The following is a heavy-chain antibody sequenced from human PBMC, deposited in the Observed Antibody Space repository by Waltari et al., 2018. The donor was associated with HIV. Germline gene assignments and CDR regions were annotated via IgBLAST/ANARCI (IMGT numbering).Heavy chain of an antibody. Sequence: EVQLVESGGGLVQPGGSLRLSCAASGFTFSSAWMPWVRQVPGKGLEWVANIKQDGSEKYYVDSVKGRFTIARDNAKNSLYLQMNSLRADDTAVYYCARARHNSGSYYPHFDYWGQGILVTVSS. V-gene: IGHV3-7*01. CDR3: ARARHNSGSYYPHFDY. CDR1: GFTFSSAW. D-gene: IGHD1-26*01. CDR2: IKQDGSEK. J-gene: IGHJ4*02.